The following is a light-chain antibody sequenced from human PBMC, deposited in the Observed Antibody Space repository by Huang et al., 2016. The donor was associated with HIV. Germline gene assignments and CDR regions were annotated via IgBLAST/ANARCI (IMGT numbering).Light chain of an antibody. CDR3: QQSYSTRWT. V-gene: IGKV1-39*01. J-gene: IGKJ1*01. Sequence: DIRMTQSPSSLSASVGDRVNITCRPSESISSYLNWYQQKPGNAPNLLIYAASTLQSGVPSRFSGSGSGTEFNLTIGSLQPEDVATYYCQQSYSTRWTFGQGTKVEVK. CDR1: ESISSY. CDR2: AAS.